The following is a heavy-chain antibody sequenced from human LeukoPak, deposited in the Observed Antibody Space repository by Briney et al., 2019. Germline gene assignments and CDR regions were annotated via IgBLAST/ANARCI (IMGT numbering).Heavy chain of an antibody. CDR2: INHSGTT. D-gene: IGHD6-6*01. CDR1: GGSFSGYY. J-gene: IGHJ5*02. CDR3: ASGGIAARLKT. Sequence: SETLSLTCAVYGGSFSGYYWTWIRQPPGKGPEWIGEINHSGTTHYNPSLKSRVTISVDTSKNQFSLRLSSVTAADTAVYYCASGGIAARLKTWGQGTLVTVSS. V-gene: IGHV4-34*01.